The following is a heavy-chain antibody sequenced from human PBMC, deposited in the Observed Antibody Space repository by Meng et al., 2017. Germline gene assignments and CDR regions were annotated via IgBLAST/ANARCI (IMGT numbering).Heavy chain of an antibody. Sequence: SVKVSCKASGFTFTSSAVQWVRQARGQRLEWIGWIVVGSGNTNYAQKFQERVTITRDMSTSTAYMELSSLRSEDTAVYYCSASYGSGSYSNWFDPWGQGTLVTVSS. D-gene: IGHD3-10*01. CDR1: GFTFTSSA. CDR3: SASYGSGSYSNWFDP. CDR2: IVVGSGNT. V-gene: IGHV1-58*01. J-gene: IGHJ5*02.